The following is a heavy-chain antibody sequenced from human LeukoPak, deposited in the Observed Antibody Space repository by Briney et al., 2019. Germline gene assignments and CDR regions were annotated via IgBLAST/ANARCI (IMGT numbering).Heavy chain of an antibody. CDR3: ARIGGSYQLSEFDY. D-gene: IGHD1-26*01. V-gene: IGHV1-18*01. CDR1: GYTFTSYG. Sequence: ASVKVSCTASGYTFTSYGISWVRQAPGQGLEWMGWISAYNGNTNYAQKLQGRVTMTIDTSTSTAYMELRSLRSDDTAVYYCARIGGSYQLSEFDYWGQGTLVTVSS. J-gene: IGHJ4*02. CDR2: ISAYNGNT.